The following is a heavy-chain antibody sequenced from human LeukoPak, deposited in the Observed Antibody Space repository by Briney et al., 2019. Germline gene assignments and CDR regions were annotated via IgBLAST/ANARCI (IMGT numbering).Heavy chain of an antibody. V-gene: IGHV1-46*01. J-gene: IGHJ4*02. CDR1: GYTFTSYG. Sequence: ASVKVSCKASGYTFTSYGISWVRQAPGQGLEWMGIINPSNGDTTYAQEFQGRLTVTRDTSTSTVYMELSSLRSEDTAVYYCARDFSTPQNILDYWGQGTLVTVSS. D-gene: IGHD2-15*01. CDR3: ARDFSTPQNILDY. CDR2: INPSNGDT.